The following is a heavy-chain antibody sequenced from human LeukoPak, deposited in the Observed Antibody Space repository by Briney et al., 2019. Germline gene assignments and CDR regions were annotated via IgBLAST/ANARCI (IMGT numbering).Heavy chain of an antibody. V-gene: IGHV3-23*01. CDR1: GFTFSSYA. Sequence: PGGSLRLSCAASGFTFSSYAMSWVRQAPGKGLEWVSGISGSASNTYYADSVKGRFTISRDNSKNTLYLQMNSLRAEDTAVYYCASQEYSGSYYGASDIWGQGTMVTVSS. CDR3: ASQEYSGSYYGASDI. J-gene: IGHJ3*02. D-gene: IGHD1-26*01. CDR2: ISGSASNT.